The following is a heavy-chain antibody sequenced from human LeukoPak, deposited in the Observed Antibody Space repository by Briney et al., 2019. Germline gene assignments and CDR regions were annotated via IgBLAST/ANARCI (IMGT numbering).Heavy chain of an antibody. CDR1: GYTFTSYD. D-gene: IGHD2-15*01. CDR2: MNPNSGNT. CDR3: ARGRTDPRRGGWYYFDY. J-gene: IGHJ4*02. Sequence: ASVKVFCKASGYTFTSYDINWVRQATGQGLEWMGWMNPNSGNTGYAQKFQGRVTMTRNTSISTAYMELSSLRSEDTAVYYCARGRTDPRRGGWYYFDYWGQGTLVTVSS. V-gene: IGHV1-8*01.